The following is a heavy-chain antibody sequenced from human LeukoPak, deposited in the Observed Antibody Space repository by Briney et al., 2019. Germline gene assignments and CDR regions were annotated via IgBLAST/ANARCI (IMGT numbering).Heavy chain of an antibody. CDR2: INPNSGGT. D-gene: IGHD1-26*01. CDR3: ARSYRSGSYWFDP. Sequence: ASVTVSCTASGYTFTGYYMHWVRQAPGQGLELMGWINPNSGGTNYAQKFQGRVTMTRDTSISTAYMELSRLRSDDTAVYYCARSYRSGSYWFDPWGQGTLVTVSS. CDR1: GYTFTGYY. J-gene: IGHJ5*02. V-gene: IGHV1-2*02.